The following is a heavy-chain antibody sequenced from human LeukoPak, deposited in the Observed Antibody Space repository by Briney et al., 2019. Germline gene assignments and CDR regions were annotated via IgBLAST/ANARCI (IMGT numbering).Heavy chain of an antibody. CDR3: ARGASNRFDY. Sequence: GGSLRLSCAASGFTFSNYWMHWVHQAPGKGLVWVSRIYTDGSSTNYADPVKGRFTISRDNAKNTLYLQMNSLRAEDTAVYYCARGASNRFDYWGQGTLVTVSS. J-gene: IGHJ4*02. V-gene: IGHV3-74*01. CDR2: IYTDGSST. D-gene: IGHD1-14*01. CDR1: GFTFSNYW.